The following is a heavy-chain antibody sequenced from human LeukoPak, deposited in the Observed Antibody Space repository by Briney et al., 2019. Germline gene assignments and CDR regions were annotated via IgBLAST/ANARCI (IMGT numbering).Heavy chain of an antibody. Sequence: SETLSLTCAVYGGSFSGYYWSWIRQPPGKGLEWIGEINHSGSTNYNPSLKSRVTISVDTSKNQFSLKLSSVTAADTAVYYCASLYYDSSGEYYFDYWGQGTLVTVSS. V-gene: IGHV4-34*01. CDR1: GGSFSGYY. CDR2: INHSGST. CDR3: ASLYYDSSGEYYFDY. J-gene: IGHJ4*02. D-gene: IGHD3-22*01.